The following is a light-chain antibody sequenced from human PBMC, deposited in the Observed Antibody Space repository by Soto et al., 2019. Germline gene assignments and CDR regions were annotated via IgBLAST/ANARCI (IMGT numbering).Light chain of an antibody. V-gene: IGKV3-20*01. Sequence: EIVLTQSPGTLSLSPGERATLSCRASQSVSSSYLAWYQQKPGQAPRLLIYGAFSRATGIPDRFSGSGYVTDFTLTISRLELEDLAVYYCQQYGSSPPGLTFGGGTKVEIK. J-gene: IGKJ4*01. CDR3: QQYGSSPPGLT. CDR1: QSVSSSY. CDR2: GAF.